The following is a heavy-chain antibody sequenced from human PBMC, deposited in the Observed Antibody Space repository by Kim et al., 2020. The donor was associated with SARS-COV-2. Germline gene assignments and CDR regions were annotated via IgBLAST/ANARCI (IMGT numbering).Heavy chain of an antibody. V-gene: IGHV3-11*05. D-gene: IGHD2-15*01. J-gene: IGHJ6*02. CDR1: GFTFSDYY. Sequence: GGSLRLSCAASGFTFSDYYMSWIRQAPGKGLEWVSYISSSSSYTNYADSVKGRFTISRDNAKNSLYLQMNSLRAEDTAVYYCARVEWYCSGGSCYSPYYYYGMDVWGQGTTVTVSS. CDR2: ISSSSSYT. CDR3: ARVEWYCSGGSCYSPYYYYGMDV.